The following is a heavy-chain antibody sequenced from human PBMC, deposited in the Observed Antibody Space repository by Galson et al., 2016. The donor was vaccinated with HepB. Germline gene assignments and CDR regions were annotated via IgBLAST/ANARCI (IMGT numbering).Heavy chain of an antibody. CDR1: GDSVSTKSAA. D-gene: IGHD1-26*01. J-gene: IGHJ6*02. V-gene: IGHV6-1*01. CDR2: TYYRSKWYN. CDR3: ARGVAPWALGSLGFHMDV. Sequence: CAISGDSVSTKSAAWNWIRQSPLRGLEWLGRTYYRSKWYNEYAVSVQSRITINPDTSKNLFSLQLNSVTLEDTAVYYCARGVAPWALGSLGFHMDVWGQGTTVTVSS.